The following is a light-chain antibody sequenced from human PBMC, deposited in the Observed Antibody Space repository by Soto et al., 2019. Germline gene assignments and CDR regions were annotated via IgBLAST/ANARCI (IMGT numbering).Light chain of an antibody. CDR2: EVS. Sequence: QSVLAQPPSASGSAGQSVTISCTGTSSDVGGYNYVSWYQQHPGKAPKLMIYEVSKRPSGVPDRFSGSKSGNTASLTVSGLQAEDEADYYCTSYAGTNNFFYVFGTGTKVTV. CDR3: TSYAGTNNFFYV. CDR1: SSDVGGYNY. J-gene: IGLJ1*01. V-gene: IGLV2-8*01.